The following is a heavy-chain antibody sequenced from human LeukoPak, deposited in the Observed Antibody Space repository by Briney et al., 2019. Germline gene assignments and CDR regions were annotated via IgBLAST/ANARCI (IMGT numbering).Heavy chain of an antibody. CDR2: ISYDASNK. J-gene: IGHJ4*02. V-gene: IGHV3-30*18. CDR3: AKSHGYSYGFDY. D-gene: IGHD5-18*01. CDR1: GFTFSRYG. Sequence: HPGGSLRLSCAASGFTFSRYGMHWVRQTPGKGLEWVAVISYDASNKYYADSVKGRFTISRDNSKNTLYLQMNSLRAEDTAVYYCAKSHGYSYGFDYWGQGTLVTVSS.